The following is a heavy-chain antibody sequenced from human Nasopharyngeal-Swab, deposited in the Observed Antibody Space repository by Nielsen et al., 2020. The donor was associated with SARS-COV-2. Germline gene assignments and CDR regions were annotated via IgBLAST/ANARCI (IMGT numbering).Heavy chain of an antibody. Sequence: GESLKISCAASGIFVSGHYMNWVRQAPGMGLEWVSVVYSGGSTFYADSVKGRFTISRDNSKNTLYLQMNNLRPEDTAMYYCASPVFGVVSDAFDLWGQGTMVTVYS. D-gene: IGHD3-3*01. CDR1: GIFVSGHY. CDR2: VYSGGST. V-gene: IGHV3-53*01. J-gene: IGHJ3*01. CDR3: ASPVFGVVSDAFDL.